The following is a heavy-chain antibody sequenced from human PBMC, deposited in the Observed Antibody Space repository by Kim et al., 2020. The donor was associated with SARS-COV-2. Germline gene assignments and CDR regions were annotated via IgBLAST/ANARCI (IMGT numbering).Heavy chain of an antibody. CDR1: GFTFSSYD. Sequence: GGSLRLSCAASGFTFSSYDMHWVRQATGKGLEWVSAIGTAGDTYYPGSVKGRFTISRENAKNSLYLQMNSLRAGDTAVYYCARGAPGGSYDYWGQGTLVTVSS. CDR2: IGTAGDT. J-gene: IGHJ4*02. CDR3: ARGAPGGSYDY. D-gene: IGHD1-26*01. V-gene: IGHV3-13*04.